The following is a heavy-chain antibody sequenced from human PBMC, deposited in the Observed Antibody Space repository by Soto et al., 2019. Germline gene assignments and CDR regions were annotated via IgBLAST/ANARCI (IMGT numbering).Heavy chain of an antibody. CDR2: IKQDGSEK. CDR1: GFTFSSYW. CDR3: ARERGEDLRNYFDY. V-gene: IGHV3-7*01. J-gene: IGHJ4*02. Sequence: GGSLRLSCAASGFTFSSYWMSWVRQAPGKGLEWVANIKQDGSEKYYMDSVKGRFTISRDNAKNSQYLQMNSLRAEDPAVYYCARERGEDLRNYFDYWGQGTLVTVSS. D-gene: IGHD3-16*01.